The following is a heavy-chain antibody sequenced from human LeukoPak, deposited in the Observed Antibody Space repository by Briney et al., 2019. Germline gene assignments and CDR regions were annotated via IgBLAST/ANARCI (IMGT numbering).Heavy chain of an antibody. J-gene: IGHJ4*02. V-gene: IGHV3-7*01. CDR2: IKQDGSDI. CDR3: ARDKIVGATIFDS. D-gene: IGHD1-26*01. Sequence: GGSLRLSCAASGFTFSSYWMSWVRQVPGKGLEWVANIKQDGSDIFYVDSVKGRFTISRDNAKNSLYLQMNSLRAEDTAVYYCARDKIVGATIFDSWGQGTLVTVSS. CDR1: GFTFSSYW.